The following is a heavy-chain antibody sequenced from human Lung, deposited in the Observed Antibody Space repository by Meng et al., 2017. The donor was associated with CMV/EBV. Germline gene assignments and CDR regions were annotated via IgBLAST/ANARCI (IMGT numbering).Heavy chain of an antibody. CDR2: IYPNSGGT. CDR1: GYTFTDHY. CDR3: ARDNDWGPDY. D-gene: IGHD3-9*01. V-gene: IGHV1-2*02. J-gene: IGHJ4*02. Sequence: ASXXVSCKASGYTFTDHYFHWVRQAPGQGLEWMGWIYPNSGGTHYAQKFQGRLTVTTDTSISTGYMELSSLGSDYTAVYYCARDNDWGPDYWGQGTLVTVSS.